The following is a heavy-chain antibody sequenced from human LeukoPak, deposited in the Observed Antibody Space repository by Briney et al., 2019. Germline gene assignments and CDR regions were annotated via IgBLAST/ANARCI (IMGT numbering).Heavy chain of an antibody. CDR2: IYYSGST. CDR1: GGSISSYY. CDR3: ARSTGGNWFDP. Sequence: PSETLSLTCTVSGGSISSYYWGWIRQPPGKGLEWIGSIYYSGSTYYNPSLKSRVTISVDTSKNQFSLKLSSVTAADTAVYYCARSTGGNWFDPWGQGTLVTVSS. J-gene: IGHJ5*02. V-gene: IGHV4-39*07. D-gene: IGHD4-23*01.